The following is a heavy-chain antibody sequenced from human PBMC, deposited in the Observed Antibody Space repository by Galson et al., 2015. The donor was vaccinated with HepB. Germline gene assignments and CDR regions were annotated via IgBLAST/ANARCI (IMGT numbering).Heavy chain of an antibody. CDR1: GFSFDTYA. Sequence: SLRLSCAGSGFSFDTYAMNWVRQAPGKGLEWVASISVDGDITYYADSVRGRFTISRADSRRTLYLQMNSLRAEDTAMYYCVKDRLGELPLVWGQGTMFTVSS. CDR2: ISVDGDIT. V-gene: IGHV3-23*01. CDR3: VKDRLGELPLV. D-gene: IGHD3-16*01. J-gene: IGHJ3*01.